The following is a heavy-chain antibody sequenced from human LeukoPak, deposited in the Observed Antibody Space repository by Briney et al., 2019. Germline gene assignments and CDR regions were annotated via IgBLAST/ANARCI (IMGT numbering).Heavy chain of an antibody. J-gene: IGHJ4*02. Sequence: SETLSLTCTVPGGSISSGGYYWSWIRQHPGKGLEWIGYIYYSGSTNYNPSLKSRVTISVDTSKNQFSLKLSSVTAADTAVYYCARHPPDYGGNGAYFDYWGQGTLVTVSS. V-gene: IGHV4-61*08. D-gene: IGHD4-17*01. CDR1: GGSISSGGYY. CDR2: IYYSGST. CDR3: ARHPPDYGGNGAYFDY.